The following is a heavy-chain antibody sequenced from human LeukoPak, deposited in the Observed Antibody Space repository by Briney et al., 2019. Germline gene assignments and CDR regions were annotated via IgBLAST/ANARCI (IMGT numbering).Heavy chain of an antibody. V-gene: IGHV3-53*01. D-gene: IGHD1-14*01. CDR3: ARGVEPLAANTLAY. CDR1: GFTVITND. CDR2: LYSDGNT. J-gene: IGHJ4*02. Sequence: GGSLRLSCAASGFTVITNDMTWVRQALGKGLEWVSVLYSDGNTKYADSVQGRFTISRDNSNNTLYLEMNSLSPDDTAVYYCARGVEPLAANTLAYWGQGTLVTVSS.